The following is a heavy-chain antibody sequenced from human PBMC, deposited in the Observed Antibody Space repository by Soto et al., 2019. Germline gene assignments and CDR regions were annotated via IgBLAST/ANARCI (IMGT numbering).Heavy chain of an antibody. CDR3: ARVRREYDNSGPVDY. V-gene: IGHV4-30-2*01. CDR2: IYYGGST. D-gene: IGHD3-22*01. CDR1: GRSISSGDYS. J-gene: IGHJ4*02. Sequence: TLSLTCAVSGRSISSGDYSWNWIRQPPGKGLEWIGYIYYGGSTYYNPSLQSRVTMPVDRSRNQFSLKLNSVTAADTAVYYCARVRREYDNSGPVDYWGQGTLVTVSS.